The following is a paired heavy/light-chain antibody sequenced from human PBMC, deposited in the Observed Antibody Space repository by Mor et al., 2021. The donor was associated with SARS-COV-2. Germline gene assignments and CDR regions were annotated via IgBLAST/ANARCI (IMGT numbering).Light chain of an antibody. J-gene: IGLJ2*01. CDR1: SSNIGAGYD. V-gene: IGLV1-40*01. CDR3: QSYDSSLSGSV. Sequence: QSVLTQPASVSGAPGQRVTISCTGGSSNIGAGYDVHWYQQFPGTAPKLLIYDNTNRPSGVPDRFSGSKSGTSGSLVISGLQAEDEADYYCQSYDSSLSGSVFGGGTKLTVL. CDR2: DNT.
Heavy chain of an antibody. Sequence: QLVESGGGVAQPGDSLRLSCAASGFTFSNSWMSWVRQAPGKGLEWVANIKQDGSETYYLDSVKGRIIISRDNAKNSLYLQIHSLRAEDTAVYYCARDEEDSTVWSGKYFASWGQGTLVTVSA. CDR1: GFTFSNSW. CDR3: ARDEEDSTVWSGKYFAS. V-gene: IGHV3-7*01. CDR2: IKQDGSET. D-gene: IGHD3-10*01. J-gene: IGHJ4*02.